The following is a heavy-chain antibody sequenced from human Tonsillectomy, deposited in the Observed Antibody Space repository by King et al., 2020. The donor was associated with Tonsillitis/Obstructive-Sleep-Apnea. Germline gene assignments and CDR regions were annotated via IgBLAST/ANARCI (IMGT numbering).Heavy chain of an antibody. CDR1: GFTFSSYA. V-gene: IGHV3-30*04. CDR3: ARDLTDTVGGMDV. D-gene: IGHD4-11*01. CDR2: ISYDGSN. J-gene: IGHJ6*02. Sequence: VQLVESGGGVVQPGRSLRLSCAASGFTFSSYAMHWVRQAPGKGLEWVAVISYDGSNNSVKGRFTISRDNSKNRLYLQMNSLRAEDTAVYYCARDLTDTVGGMDVWGQETTVTVSS.